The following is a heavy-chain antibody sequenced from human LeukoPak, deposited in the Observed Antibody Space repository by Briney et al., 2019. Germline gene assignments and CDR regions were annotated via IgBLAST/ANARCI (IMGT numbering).Heavy chain of an antibody. CDR1: GFTFSNYG. J-gene: IGHJ4*02. V-gene: IGHV3-33*06. CDR3: AKDFCESYLDY. CDR2: IWYDGSNK. Sequence: PGGSLRLSCAASGFTFSNYGMHWVRQAPGKGLEWVAVIWYDGSNKYYADSVRGRFTISRDNSKNTLYLQMNSLRAEDTAVYYWAKDFCESYLDYWGQGTLVTVSS. D-gene: IGHD2/OR15-2a*01.